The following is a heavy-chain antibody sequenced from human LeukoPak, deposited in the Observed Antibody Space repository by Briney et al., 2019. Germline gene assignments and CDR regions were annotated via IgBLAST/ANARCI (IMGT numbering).Heavy chain of an antibody. J-gene: IGHJ4*02. CDR2: IYHSGST. D-gene: IGHD1-7*01. CDR1: GGSISSGGYY. Sequence: SETLSLTCTVSGGSISSGGYYWSWIRQPPGKGLEWIGYIYHSGSTYYNPSLKSRVTIPVDRSKNQFSLKLSSVTAADTAVYYCARDGITGTTGLDYWGQGTLVTVSS. V-gene: IGHV4-30-2*01. CDR3: ARDGITGTTGLDY.